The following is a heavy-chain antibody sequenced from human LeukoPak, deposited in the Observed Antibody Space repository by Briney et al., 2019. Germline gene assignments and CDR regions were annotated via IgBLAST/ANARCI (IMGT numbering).Heavy chain of an antibody. CDR3: ARAGFALAPHRGTPFDS. Sequence: PSETLSLTCTVSGGSISSSTYYWGWIRQPPGKGLEWIGSIYYSGSSNYNPSLKSRVSMSVDTSKNQFSLKLSSATAADTAVYYCARAGFALAPHRGTPFDSWGQGTLVTVSS. CDR2: IYYSGSS. D-gene: IGHD6-6*01. V-gene: IGHV4-39*02. CDR1: GGSISSSTYY. J-gene: IGHJ4*02.